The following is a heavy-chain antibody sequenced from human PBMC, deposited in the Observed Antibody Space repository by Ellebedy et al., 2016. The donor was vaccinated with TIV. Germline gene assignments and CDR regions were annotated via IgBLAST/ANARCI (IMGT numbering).Heavy chain of an antibody. V-gene: IGHV3-23*01. J-gene: IGHJ3*02. CDR2: FGGRSTTT. CDR3: AKISPTHRGAFDI. D-gene: IGHD3-3*02. Sequence: GGSLRLXXEASGFTFSSYAMSWLRQAPGKGLEWVSVFGGRSTTTYYADSVKGRFTISRDNSKNTLFLQMNGLRGDDTARYYCAKISPTHRGAFDIWGQGTMVTVSS. CDR1: GFTFSSYA.